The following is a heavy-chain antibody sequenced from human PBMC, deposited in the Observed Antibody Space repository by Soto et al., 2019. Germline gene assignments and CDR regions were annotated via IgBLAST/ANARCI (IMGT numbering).Heavy chain of an antibody. J-gene: IGHJ4*02. CDR3: AGDRSNSPDYFDY. Sequence: SETLSLTCTVSGGSISRDDYYWTWIRQPPGKGLEWIGYIYYSGRTKYNPSLESRITISIDTSKNHFSLKLSSVSAADTAVYYCAGDRSNSPDYFDYWGQGTLVTVSS. V-gene: IGHV4-30-4*01. CDR1: GGSISRDDYY. CDR2: IYYSGRT. D-gene: IGHD6-6*01.